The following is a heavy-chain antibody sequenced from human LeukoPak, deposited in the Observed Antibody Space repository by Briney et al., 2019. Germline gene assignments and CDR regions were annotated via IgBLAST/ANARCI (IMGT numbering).Heavy chain of an antibody. CDR2: ISAYNGNT. Sequence: ASVKVSCKASGYTFSSYGISWVRQAPGQGLEWMGWISAYNGNTNYRQKLQGRVTMTTDTSTSTAYMDLRSLRSDDTAIYYCARDSPEGSGTYYNSPDYWGQGTLVTVSS. D-gene: IGHD3-10*01. J-gene: IGHJ4*02. CDR3: ARDSPEGSGTYYNSPDY. V-gene: IGHV1-18*01. CDR1: GYTFSSYG.